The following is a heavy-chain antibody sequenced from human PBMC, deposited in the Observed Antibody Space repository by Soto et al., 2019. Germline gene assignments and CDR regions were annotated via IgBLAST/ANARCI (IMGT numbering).Heavy chain of an antibody. CDR2: INPSGGST. J-gene: IGHJ4*02. CDR3: ARDLIRIFGVVSPWRDFYFDY. D-gene: IGHD3-3*01. V-gene: IGHV1-46*01. Sequence: GASVKVSCKASGYTFTSYYMHWVRQAPGQGLEWMGIINPSGGSTSYAQKFQGRVTMTRDTSTSTVYMELSSLRSEDTAVYYCARDLIRIFGVVSPWRDFYFDYWGQGTLVTVSS. CDR1: GYTFTSYY.